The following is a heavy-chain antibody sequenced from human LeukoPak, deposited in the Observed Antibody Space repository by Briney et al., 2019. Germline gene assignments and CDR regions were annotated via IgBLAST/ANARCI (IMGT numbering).Heavy chain of an antibody. D-gene: IGHD2-8*01. CDR1: GYTFTSYD. Sequence: GASVKVSCKASGYTFTSYDINWVRQATGQGLEWMGWMNPNSGNTGYAQKFQGRVTMTRNTSISTDYMELSSLRSEGTAVYYCARGRPRRIVLMVYAIREHYYYYMDVWGKGTTVTVSS. CDR3: ARGRPRRIVLMVYAIREHYYYYMDV. J-gene: IGHJ6*03. V-gene: IGHV1-8*01. CDR2: MNPNSGNT.